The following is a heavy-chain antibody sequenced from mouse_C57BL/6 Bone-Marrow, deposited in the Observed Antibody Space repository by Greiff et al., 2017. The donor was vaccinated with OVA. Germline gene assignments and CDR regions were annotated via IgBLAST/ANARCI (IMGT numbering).Heavy chain of an antibody. CDR2: INPNNGGT. D-gene: IGHD2-2*01. J-gene: IGHJ4*01. V-gene: IGHV1-22*01. Sequence: VQLKESGPELVKPGASVKMSCKASGYTFTDYNMHWVKQSHGKSLEWIGYINPNNGGTSYNQKFKGKATLTVNKSSSTAYMELRSLTSEDSAVYYCASYYGYPYYAMDYWGQGTSVTVSS. CDR3: ASYYGYPYYAMDY. CDR1: GYTFTDYN.